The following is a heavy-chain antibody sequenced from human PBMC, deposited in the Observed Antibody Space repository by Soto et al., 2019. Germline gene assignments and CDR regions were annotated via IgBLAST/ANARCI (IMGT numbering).Heavy chain of an antibody. J-gene: IGHJ4*02. Sequence: QVQLVESGGGVVQPGRSLRLSCAASGFTFSSYTMNWFRQAPGKGLEWVALLSYDGSYKYYADSVKGRFTISRDNPKNTLYLQMNSLRAEDSAVYYCGGQGYWGQGTLVTVSS. V-gene: IGHV3-30-3*01. CDR3: GGQGY. CDR1: GFTFSSYT. CDR2: LSYDGSYK.